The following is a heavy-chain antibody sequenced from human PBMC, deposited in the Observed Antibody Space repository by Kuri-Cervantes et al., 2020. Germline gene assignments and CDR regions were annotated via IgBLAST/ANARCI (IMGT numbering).Heavy chain of an antibody. CDR2: IKQDGSER. V-gene: IGHV3-7*01. Sequence: GGSLRLSCVASGFTFSNYWMSWVRQAPGKGLEWVANIKQDGSERYYVDSVKGRFTISRDNAKNSLYLQMNSLRAEDTAVYYCAREASWYYAFDIWGQGTMVTVSS. CDR1: GFTFSNYW. J-gene: IGHJ3*02. D-gene: IGHD6-13*01. CDR3: AREASWYYAFDI.